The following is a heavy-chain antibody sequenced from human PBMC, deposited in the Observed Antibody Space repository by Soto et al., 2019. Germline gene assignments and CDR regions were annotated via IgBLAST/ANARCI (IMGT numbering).Heavy chain of an antibody. Sequence: GASVKVSCKASGYTFTSYYMHWVRQAPGQGLEWMGIINPSGGSTSYAQKFQGRVTMTRDTSTSTVYMELSSLRSEDTAVYYCARTTYMHNVLLWFGDPSYFDYWGQGTLVTVSS. J-gene: IGHJ4*02. CDR1: GYTFTSYY. CDR2: INPSGGST. CDR3: ARTTYMHNVLLWFGDPSYFDY. D-gene: IGHD3-10*01. V-gene: IGHV1-46*01.